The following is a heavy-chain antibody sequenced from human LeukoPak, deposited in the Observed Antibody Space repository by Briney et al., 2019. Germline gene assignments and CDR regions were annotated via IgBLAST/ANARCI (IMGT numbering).Heavy chain of an antibody. Sequence: GGSLRLSCAASGFTFSSYGMHWVRQAPGKGLEWVAFIRYDGSNKYYADSVKGRFTISRDNSKNTLYLQMNSLRAEDTAVYYCAKDGITMVRGPTPEYWGQGTLVTVSS. V-gene: IGHV3-30*02. CDR2: IRYDGSNK. J-gene: IGHJ4*02. CDR3: AKDGITMVRGPTPEY. D-gene: IGHD3-10*01. CDR1: GFTFSSYG.